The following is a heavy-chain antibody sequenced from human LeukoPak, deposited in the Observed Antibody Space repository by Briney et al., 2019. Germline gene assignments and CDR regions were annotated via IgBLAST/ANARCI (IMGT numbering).Heavy chain of an antibody. CDR2: IYSGGNT. CDR1: GFTVSSNY. V-gene: IGHV3-66*02. CDR3: ARDEVATTLDY. J-gene: IGHJ4*02. D-gene: IGHD5-12*01. Sequence: GGSLRLSCAASGFTVSSNYMNWVRQAPGKGLEWVSVIYSGGNTYYADSVKGRFTISRDNSKNTLYLQMNSLRAEDTAVYYCARDEVATTLDYWGQGTLVTVSS.